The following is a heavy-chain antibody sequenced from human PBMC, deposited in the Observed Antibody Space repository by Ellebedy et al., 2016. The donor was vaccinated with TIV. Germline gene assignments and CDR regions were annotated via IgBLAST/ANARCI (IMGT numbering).Heavy chain of an antibody. J-gene: IGHJ4*02. Sequence: GGSLRLXCAASGFTFSNAWMSWVRQAPGKGLEWVGRIKSKTDGGTTDYAAPVKGRFTISRDDSKNTLYLQMNSLKTEDTAVYYCTTNLWFGELPFDYWGQGTLVTVSS. V-gene: IGHV3-15*01. CDR3: TTNLWFGELPFDY. D-gene: IGHD3-10*01. CDR2: IKSKTDGGTT. CDR1: GFTFSNAW.